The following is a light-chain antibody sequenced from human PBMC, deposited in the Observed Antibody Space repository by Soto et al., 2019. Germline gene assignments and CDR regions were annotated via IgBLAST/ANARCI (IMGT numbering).Light chain of an antibody. CDR3: QQYDNRPPYT. V-gene: IGKV1-33*01. Sequence: DIQMTQSPSSLSASVGERVTITCQASQDISNDLNWYQQKPGKAPKLLIYDASNLETGVPSRFSGSGSGTDFTFTISSLQPEDIATYYCQQYDNRPPYTFGQGTKLEIK. J-gene: IGKJ2*01. CDR1: QDISND. CDR2: DAS.